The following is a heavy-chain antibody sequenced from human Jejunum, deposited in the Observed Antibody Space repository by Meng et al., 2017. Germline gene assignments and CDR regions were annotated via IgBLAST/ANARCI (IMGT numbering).Heavy chain of an antibody. CDR2: ISPRSTTK. Sequence: GESLKISCAASGFTFNTYEMNWVRQAPGKGLEWLSYISPRSTTKYYADSVKGRFTISRDNAKNSLFLQIDSLRAEDTAVYYCAREDGDSNGYYFDYWGQGALVTVSS. CDR1: GFTFNTYE. J-gene: IGHJ4*02. CDR3: AREDGDSNGYYFDY. D-gene: IGHD3-3*01. V-gene: IGHV3-48*03.